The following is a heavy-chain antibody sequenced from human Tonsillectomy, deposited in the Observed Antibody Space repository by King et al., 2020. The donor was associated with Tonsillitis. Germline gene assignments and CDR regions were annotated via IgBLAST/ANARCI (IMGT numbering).Heavy chain of an antibody. V-gene: IGHV4-34*01. CDR1: GGSFSGFY. CDR3: ARSRCYYDDNSWFDP. CDR2: INHSGST. D-gene: IGHD3-22*01. J-gene: IGHJ5*02. Sequence: VQLQQWGAGLLKPSETLSLTCAVYGGSFSGFYWSWVRQPPGKGLEWIGEINHSGSTNYNSSLKSRVTISVDTSKNQFSLKLSSVTAADTAVYYCARSRCYYDDNSWFDPWGQGTLVTVSS.